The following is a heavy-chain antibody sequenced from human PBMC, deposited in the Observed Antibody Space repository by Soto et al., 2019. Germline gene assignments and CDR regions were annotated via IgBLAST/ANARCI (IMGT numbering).Heavy chain of an antibody. CDR1: GGSISSYY. Sequence: NPSETLSLTCTVSGGSISSYYWSWIRQPPGKGLEWIGEINHSGSSNYNPSLKSRVSISVDTSKNQFSLKLSSVTAADTAVYYCARVKPLPPPLDYGGKGTLVPVS. J-gene: IGHJ4*02. CDR3: ARVKPLPPPLDY. CDR2: INHSGSS. V-gene: IGHV4-34*01.